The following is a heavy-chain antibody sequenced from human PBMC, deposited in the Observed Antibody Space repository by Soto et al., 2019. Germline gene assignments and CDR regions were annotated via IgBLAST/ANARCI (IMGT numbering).Heavy chain of an antibody. CDR1: GFTFSSYA. J-gene: IGHJ4*02. CDR3: AKRSRSHSGYDSFDY. V-gene: IGHV3-23*01. CDR2: ISGSGGST. D-gene: IGHD5-12*01. Sequence: EVQLLESGGGLVQPGGSLRLSCAASGFTFSSYAMSWVRQAPGKGLEWVSAISGSGGSTYYAYSVKGPFTISRYTFKDTIYQPMNSLRAEDTAVYYCAKRSRSHSGYDSFDYWVQGSVVSVSS.